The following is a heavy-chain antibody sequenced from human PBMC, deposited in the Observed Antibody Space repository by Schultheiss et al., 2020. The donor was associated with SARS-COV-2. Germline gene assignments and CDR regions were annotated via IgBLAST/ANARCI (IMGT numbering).Heavy chain of an antibody. CDR2: IYPGDSDT. CDR3: ARRFRDYSSGWYYFDY. J-gene: IGHJ4*02. D-gene: IGHD6-19*01. Sequence: GGSLRLSCKGSGYSFTSYWIGWVRQMPGKGLEWMGIIYPGDSDTRYSPSFQGQVTISADKSISTAYLQWSSLKASDTAMYYCARRFRDYSSGWYYFDYWGQGTLVTVSS. V-gene: IGHV5-51*01. CDR1: GYSFTSYW.